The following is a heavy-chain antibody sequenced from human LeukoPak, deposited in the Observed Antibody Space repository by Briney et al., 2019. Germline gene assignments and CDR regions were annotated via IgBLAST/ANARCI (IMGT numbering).Heavy chain of an antibody. CDR2: IYHSGST. CDR3: ARIGVVTTFDY. V-gene: IGHV4-38-2*01. J-gene: IGHJ4*02. Sequence: SEPLSLTCAVSGYSISSGYYWGWIRQPPGKGLEWIGSIYHSGSTYYNPSLKSRVTISVDTSKNQFSLKLSSVTAADTGVYYCARIGVVTTFDYWGQGTLVTVSS. D-gene: IGHD2-21*02. CDR1: GYSISSGYY.